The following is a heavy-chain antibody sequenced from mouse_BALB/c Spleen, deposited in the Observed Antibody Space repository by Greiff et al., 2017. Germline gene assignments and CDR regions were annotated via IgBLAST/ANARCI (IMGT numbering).Heavy chain of an antibody. CDR3: ARGTTVVDYYAMDY. V-gene: IGHV1S132*01. J-gene: IGHJ4*01. CDR2: IFPGTGTT. Sequence: VKLQESGAELVKPGASVKLSCKTSGYTFTSYWIQWVKQRPGQGLGWIGEIFPGTGTTYYNEKFKGKATLTIDTSSSTAYMQLSSLTSEDSAVYFCARGTTVVDYYAMDYWGQGTSVTVSS. D-gene: IGHD1-1*01. CDR1: GYTFTSYW.